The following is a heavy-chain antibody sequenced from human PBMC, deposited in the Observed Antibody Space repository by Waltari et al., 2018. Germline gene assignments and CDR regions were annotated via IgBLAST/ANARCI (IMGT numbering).Heavy chain of an antibody. J-gene: IGHJ1*01. Sequence: EVQLVETGGGLMQPGGSLRLSCEASGLSVSDYYMSWVRPTPGRGLEWVSVIYLDGATYYADPVKGRFTISRDHSRNTVDLKMNNLRVEDTALYYCTRDDPETSGGRLELWGQGTLVTVSS. CDR1: GLSVSDYY. CDR3: TRDDPETSGGRLEL. D-gene: IGHD2-15*01. V-gene: IGHV3-53*02. CDR2: IYLDGAT.